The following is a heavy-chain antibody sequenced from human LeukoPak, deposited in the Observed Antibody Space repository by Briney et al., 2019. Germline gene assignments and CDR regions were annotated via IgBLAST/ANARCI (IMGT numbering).Heavy chain of an antibody. V-gene: IGHV3-23*01. Sequence: GGSLRLSCAASGFTFSSSAMSWVRQAPGKGLEWVSFISGSGDLTYYADSLKGRFTTSRDNSKNTLSLQMNSLRAEDTAVYYCARQTTGTFDYWGQGTLVTVSS. CDR1: GFTFSSSA. CDR2: ISGSGDLT. CDR3: ARQTTGTFDY. J-gene: IGHJ4*02. D-gene: IGHD1-1*01.